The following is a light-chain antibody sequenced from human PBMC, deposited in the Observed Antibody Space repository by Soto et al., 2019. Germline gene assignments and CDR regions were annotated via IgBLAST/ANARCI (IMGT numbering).Light chain of an antibody. J-gene: IGKJ1*01. CDR3: QQYNSYPWT. CDR2: HAS. CDR1: QTINNW. Sequence: DIQMTQSPSTLSASVGDRVTITCRASQTINNWLAWYQQKPGKAPNLLIYHASSLESGVPSRFSGSGSGTEFTLTISSLQPDDFATYYCQQYNSYPWTFGQGTKVDIK. V-gene: IGKV1-5*01.